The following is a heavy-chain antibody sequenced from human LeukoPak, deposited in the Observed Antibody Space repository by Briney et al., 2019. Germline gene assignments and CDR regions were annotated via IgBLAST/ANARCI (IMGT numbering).Heavy chain of an antibody. CDR1: GYTFTSYD. CDR2: MNPNSCKT. V-gene: IGHV1-8*03. D-gene: IGHD3-3*01. CDR3: ARGPYYDFWSGSGYYYYYMDV. J-gene: IGHJ6*03. Sequence: ASVKVSCKASGYTFTSYDINWVRQATGQGREWMGWMNPNSCKTGYAQKFQSRVTITRNTSISTAYMELSSLRSGDTAVYYCARGPYYDFWSGSGYYYYYMDVWGKGTTVTVSS.